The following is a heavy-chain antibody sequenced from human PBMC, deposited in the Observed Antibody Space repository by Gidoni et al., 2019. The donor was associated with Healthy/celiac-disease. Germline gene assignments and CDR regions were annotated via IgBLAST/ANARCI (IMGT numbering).Heavy chain of an antibody. V-gene: IGHV3-23*01. Sequence: EVQLLESGGGLVQPGGSLRLYCATSGFTFSSYAMSLVRQAPGKGLYWFSAISVSGCSTYYADSVKSRFTISRYNSKNTLYLQMNSLRAEDTAVYYCAKRLLDYFDYWGQGTLVTVSS. J-gene: IGHJ4*02. CDR1: GFTFSSYA. CDR2: ISVSGCST. D-gene: IGHD1-26*01. CDR3: AKRLLDYFDY.